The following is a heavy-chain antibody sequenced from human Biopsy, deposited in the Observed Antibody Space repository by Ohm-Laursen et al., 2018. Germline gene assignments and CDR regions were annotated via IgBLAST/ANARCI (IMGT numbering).Heavy chain of an antibody. CDR1: GGTFSSDA. CDR2: LVPVFGTA. J-gene: IGHJ6*02. CDR3: GRDGYFDGKAYYVDDYFYYGMDV. Sequence: SVKVSCNASGGTFSSDAISWVRQAPGQGLEWMGGLVPVFGTAKYSQKFQDRVTITADTSTSTAYMVLSSLRSEDTAVYYCGRDGYFDGKAYYVDDYFYYGMDVWGQGTTVTVSS. V-gene: IGHV1-69*06. D-gene: IGHD3-10*02.